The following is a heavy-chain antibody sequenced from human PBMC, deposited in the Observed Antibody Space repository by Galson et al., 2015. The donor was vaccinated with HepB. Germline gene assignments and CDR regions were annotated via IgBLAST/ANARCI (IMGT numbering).Heavy chain of an antibody. CDR1: GFTVSTNY. V-gene: IGHV3-53*01. D-gene: IGHD3-10*01. J-gene: IGHJ4*02. CDR2: IHTGGSA. CDR3: ARGEYYYGSGSSPTPLDY. Sequence: SLRLSCAVSGFTVSTNYMIWVRQAPGKGLEWVSIIHTGGSADYADSVKGRFTISRDNSKNILYLQMNSLRAEDTAVYYCARGEYYYGSGSSPTPLDYWGQGILVIVSS.